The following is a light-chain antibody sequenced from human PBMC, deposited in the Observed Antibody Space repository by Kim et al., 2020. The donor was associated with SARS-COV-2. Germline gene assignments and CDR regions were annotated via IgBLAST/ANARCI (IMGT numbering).Light chain of an antibody. CDR2: KDS. Sequence: PAQTARITFSSDALPKQYAHSYQRKPGQAPVVVIYKDSEKPSGIPERFSGSNSETTVTLTISGVQAEDEADYYCQSSDSGLSIWVFGEGTKLTVL. J-gene: IGLJ3*02. V-gene: IGLV3-25*03. CDR1: ALPKQY. CDR3: QSSDSGLSIWV.